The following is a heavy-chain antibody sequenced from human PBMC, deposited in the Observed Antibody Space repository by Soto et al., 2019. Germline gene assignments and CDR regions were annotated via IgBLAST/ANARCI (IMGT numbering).Heavy chain of an antibody. D-gene: IGHD2-2*03. CDR3: AGYCSSTSCHFDY. J-gene: IGHJ4*02. Sequence: QVQLVESGGGVVQPGRSLRLSCAASGFTFSSYGMHWVRQAPGKGLEWVAVISYDGSNKYYADSVKGRFTISRDNSKNTLYLQMNSLRAEDTAVYYCAGYCSSTSCHFDYWGQGTLVTVSS. CDR1: GFTFSSYG. CDR2: ISYDGSNK. V-gene: IGHV3-30*03.